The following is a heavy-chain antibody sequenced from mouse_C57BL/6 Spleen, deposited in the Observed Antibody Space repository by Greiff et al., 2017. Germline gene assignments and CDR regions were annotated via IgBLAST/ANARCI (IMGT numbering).Heavy chain of an antibody. CDR3: ARRRLDY. CDR2: ISSGGSYT. V-gene: IGHV5-6*02. J-gene: IGHJ2*01. D-gene: IGHD2-4*01. CDR1: GFTFSSYG. Sequence: EVNLVESGGDLVKPGGSLKLSCAASGFTFSSYGMSWVRQTPDKRLEWVATISSGGSYTYYPDSVKGRFTISRDNAKNTLYLQMSSLKSEDTAMYYCARRRLDYWGQGTTLTVSS.